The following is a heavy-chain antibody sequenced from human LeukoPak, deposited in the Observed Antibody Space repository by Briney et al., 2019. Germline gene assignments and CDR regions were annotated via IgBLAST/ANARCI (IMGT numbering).Heavy chain of an antibody. V-gene: IGHV4-34*01. D-gene: IGHD2-15*01. CDR2: INHSGST. CDR3: ARVGSAVVAASDAFDI. J-gene: IGHJ3*02. Sequence: SETLSLTCAVYGGSFSGYYWSWIRQPPGKGLEWIGEINHSGSTNYNPSLKSRVTISVDTSKNQFSLKLSSVTAADTAVYYCARVGSAVVAASDAFDIWGQGTMVTVPS. CDR1: GGSFSGYY.